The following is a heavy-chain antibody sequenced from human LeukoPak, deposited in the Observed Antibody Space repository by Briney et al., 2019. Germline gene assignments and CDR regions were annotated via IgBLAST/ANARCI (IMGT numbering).Heavy chain of an antibody. J-gene: IGHJ4*02. D-gene: IGHD3-22*01. Sequence: PSETLSLTCAVSGGSISSGGYSWSWIRQPPGKGLEWIGYIYHSGSTYYNPSLKSRVTISVDRSKNQFSLKLSSVTAADTAVYYCRGYYYDSSCYFDYWGQGTLVTVSS. V-gene: IGHV4-30-2*01. CDR2: IYHSGST. CDR3: RGYYYDSSCYFDY. CDR1: GGSISSGGYS.